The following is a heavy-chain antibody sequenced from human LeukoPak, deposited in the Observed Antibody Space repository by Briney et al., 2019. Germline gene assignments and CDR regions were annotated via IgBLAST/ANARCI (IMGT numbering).Heavy chain of an antibody. CDR2: IYTSGST. CDR3: ARAGIVGATGWFDP. CDR1: GGSISGYY. D-gene: IGHD1-26*01. J-gene: IGHJ5*02. Sequence: SETLSLTCTVSGGSISGYYWSWIRQPAGKGLEWIGRIYTSGSTYYNPSLKSRVTMSVDTSKNQFSLKLSSVTAADTAVYYCARAGIVGATGWFDPWGQGTLVTVSS. V-gene: IGHV4-4*07.